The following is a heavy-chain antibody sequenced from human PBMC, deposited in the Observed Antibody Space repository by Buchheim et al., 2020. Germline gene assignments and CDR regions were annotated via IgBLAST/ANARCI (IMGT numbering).Heavy chain of an antibody. V-gene: IGHV3-74*01. CDR1: GFTLSNYL. J-gene: IGHJ4*02. D-gene: IGHD2-21*02. Sequence: VQLVESGGGLAQPGGSLSLSCAASGFTLSNYLMHWGRQAPGKGLVWVSRINSDGTYKKYADYVQGRFTXSRDNAKNRLYLQMNSLSAEDTAVYYCARDTAWQVVVWGQGTL. CDR2: INSDGTYK. CDR3: ARDTAWQVVV.